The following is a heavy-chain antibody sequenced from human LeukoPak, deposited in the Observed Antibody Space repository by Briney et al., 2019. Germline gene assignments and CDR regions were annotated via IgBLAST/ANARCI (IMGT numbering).Heavy chain of an antibody. CDR3: ARGLYTMIRVVIIY. Sequence: VASVKVSCKASGYTFTSYDINWVRQATGQGLEWMGWMNPNSGNTGYAQKFQGRVTMTRNTSISTAYMELSSLRSEDTAVYYCARGLYTMIRVVIIYWGQGTLVTVSS. V-gene: IGHV1-8*01. J-gene: IGHJ4*02. CDR2: MNPNSGNT. D-gene: IGHD3-10*01. CDR1: GYTFTSYD.